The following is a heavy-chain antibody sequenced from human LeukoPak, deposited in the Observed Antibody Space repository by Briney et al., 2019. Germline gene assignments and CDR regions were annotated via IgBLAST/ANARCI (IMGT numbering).Heavy chain of an antibody. CDR3: ARESTGAYYGMDV. CDR1: GGSISSYY. J-gene: IGHJ6*02. D-gene: IGHD1-26*01. Sequence: SETLSLTCTVSGGSISSYYWSWIRQPPGKGLEWIGYIYYRGSTNYNPSLKSRVTISVDTSKNQFSLKLSSVTAADTAVYYCARESTGAYYGMDVWGQGTTVTVSS. CDR2: IYYRGST. V-gene: IGHV4-59*01.